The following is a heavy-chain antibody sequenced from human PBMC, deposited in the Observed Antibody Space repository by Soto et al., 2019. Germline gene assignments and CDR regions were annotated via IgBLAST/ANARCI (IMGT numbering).Heavy chain of an antibody. Sequence: WTWIRQPPGERLVWIGYIYYNGNTNYNSSLKSRVTISIDTSKNQFSLKLNSVTAADTAVYFCARLAYTSGFTFDYWGRGTLVTVSS. V-gene: IGHV4-61*07. CDR3: ARLAYTSGFTFDY. CDR2: IYYNGNT. D-gene: IGHD5-18*01. J-gene: IGHJ4*02.